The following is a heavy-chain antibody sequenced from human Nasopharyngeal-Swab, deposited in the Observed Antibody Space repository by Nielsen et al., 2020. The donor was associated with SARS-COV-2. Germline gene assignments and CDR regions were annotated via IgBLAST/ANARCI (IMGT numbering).Heavy chain of an antibody. CDR3: ARGPGFDWLFQCDC. CDR2: IIPTFGTA. D-gene: IGHD3-9*01. CDR1: RGTFRSYA. J-gene: IGHJ4*02. V-gene: IGHV1-69*13. Sequence: SSVKVSCKASRGTFRSYAISWVRQAPGQGLEWVGGIIPTFGTANYEQKFQGRVTITADEATSTAYIEVSSLRSEDKAVYYCARGPGFDWLFQCDCWGQGTLVTVSS.